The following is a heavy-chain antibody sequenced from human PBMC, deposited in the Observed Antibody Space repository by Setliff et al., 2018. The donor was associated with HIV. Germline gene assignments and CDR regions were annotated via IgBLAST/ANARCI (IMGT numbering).Heavy chain of an antibody. CDR3: ARSDCSSVRCYLGHAFEI. CDR1: GYTFTDYY. V-gene: IGHV1-69-2*01. J-gene: IGHJ3*02. CDR2: VDPKNGKT. Sequence: GASVKVSCKASGYTFTDYYMHRVQQAPGKGLEWMGRVDPKNGKTLYAQKFQGRVTITADKSTSTAYMELNSLRSDDTAIYYCARSDCSSVRCYLGHAFEIWGQGTMVTVSS. D-gene: IGHD2-15*01.